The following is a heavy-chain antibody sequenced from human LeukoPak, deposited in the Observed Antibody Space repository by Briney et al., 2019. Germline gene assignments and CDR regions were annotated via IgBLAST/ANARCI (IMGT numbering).Heavy chain of an antibody. D-gene: IGHD5-24*01. Sequence: GGSLRLSCAASGFTFSNYAMSWVRQAPGKGLEWVSDISGSASSTYHADSVKGRFTISRDNPKNTLYLQMNSLRAHDPAVYYCAMTAVPRPRLHDAFDFWGQGTVVSVSS. CDR3: AMTAVPRPRLHDAFDF. CDR2: ISGSASST. CDR1: GFTFSNYA. V-gene: IGHV3-23*01. J-gene: IGHJ3*01.